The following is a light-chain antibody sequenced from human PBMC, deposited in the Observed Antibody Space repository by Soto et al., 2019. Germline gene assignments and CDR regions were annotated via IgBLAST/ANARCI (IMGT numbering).Light chain of an antibody. J-gene: IGKJ4*01. V-gene: IGKV3-11*01. CDR3: QQRGNWPLT. CDR2: DAS. CDR1: QNVGSY. Sequence: EIVLTQSPATLSLSPGERATLSCRASQNVGSYLAWYQQKPGQAPRLLIYDASNRATGIPARFSGSGSGTDSTLTITSPEPEDFAVYYCQQRGNWPLTFGGGTKLEIK.